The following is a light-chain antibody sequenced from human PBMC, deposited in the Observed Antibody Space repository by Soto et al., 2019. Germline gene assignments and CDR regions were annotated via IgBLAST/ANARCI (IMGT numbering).Light chain of an antibody. Sequence: QPVLTQPASVSGSPGQSITISCTGASSDVGGYHYVSWYQQYPGKAPKLMIYDVSNRPSGVSNRFSGSKSGNTASLTISGLQAEDEADYYCSSYTTSSTLVVFGGGTKLTVL. J-gene: IGLJ2*01. V-gene: IGLV2-14*03. CDR2: DVS. CDR1: SSDVGGYHY. CDR3: SSYTTSSTLVV.